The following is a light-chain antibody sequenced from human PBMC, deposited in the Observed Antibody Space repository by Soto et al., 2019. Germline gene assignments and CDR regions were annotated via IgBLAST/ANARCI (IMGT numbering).Light chain of an antibody. CDR2: DVS. CDR3: SSYTSSNTYV. CDR1: SSDVGGYNY. V-gene: IGLV2-14*03. Sequence: QSVLTQPASVSGSPGQSITISCTGTSSDVGGYNYVSWYQHHPDKVPQLMIYDVSNRPSGVSNRFSGSKSGNTASLTISGLQAEDEADYYCSSYTSSNTYVFGTGTKVTVL. J-gene: IGLJ1*01.